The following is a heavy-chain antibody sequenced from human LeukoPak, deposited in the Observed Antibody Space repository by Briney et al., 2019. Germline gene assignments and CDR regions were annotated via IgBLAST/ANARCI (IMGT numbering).Heavy chain of an antibody. Sequence: PGGSVRLSCAASGFTFSSYWMHWVRQAPGKGLVWVSRINSDGSSTSYADSVKGRFTISRDNAKNSLYLQMNSLRAEDTAVYYCAELGITMIGGVWGKGTTVTISS. CDR1: GFTFSSYW. D-gene: IGHD3-10*02. CDR2: INSDGSST. J-gene: IGHJ6*04. V-gene: IGHV3-74*01. CDR3: AELGITMIGGV.